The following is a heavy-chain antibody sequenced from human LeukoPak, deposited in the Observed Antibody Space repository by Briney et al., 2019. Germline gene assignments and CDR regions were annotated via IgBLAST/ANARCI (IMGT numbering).Heavy chain of an antibody. V-gene: IGHV4-59*01. D-gene: IGHD3-22*01. J-gene: IGHJ3*02. Sequence: SSETLSLTCTVSGGSISSYYWSWIRQPPGKGLEWIGYIYYSGSTNYNPSLKSRVTISVDTSKNQFSLKLSSVTAADTAVYYCARELANYYDSSGDAFDIWGQGTMDTVSS. CDR2: IYYSGST. CDR3: ARELANYYDSSGDAFDI. CDR1: GGSISSYY.